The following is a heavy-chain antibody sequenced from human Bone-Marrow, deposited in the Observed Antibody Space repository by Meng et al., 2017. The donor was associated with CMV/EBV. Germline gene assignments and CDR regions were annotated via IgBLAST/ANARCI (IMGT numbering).Heavy chain of an antibody. V-gene: IGHV1-18*01. CDR3: ARDVALLWFGELLSGFDY. CDR1: GYTFTSYG. J-gene: IGHJ4*02. D-gene: IGHD3-10*01. Sequence: ASVKVSCKASGYTFTSYGISWVRQAPGQGLEWMGWISAYNGNTNYAQKLQGRVTMTTDTSTSTAYMELRSLRSDDTAVYYCARDVALLWFGELLSGFDYWGQGTLVTVSS. CDR2: ISAYNGNT.